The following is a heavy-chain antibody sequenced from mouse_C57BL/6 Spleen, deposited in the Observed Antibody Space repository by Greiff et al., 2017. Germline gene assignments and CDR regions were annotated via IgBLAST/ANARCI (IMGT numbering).Heavy chain of an antibody. CDR2: IRLKSDNYAT. CDR1: GFTFSNYW. D-gene: IGHD1-1*01. CDR3: TVITTATGYAMDY. Sequence: EVKVEESGGGLVQPGGSMKLSCVASGFTFSNYWMNWVRQSPEKGLEWVAQIRLKSDNYATHYAESVKGRFTISRDDSKSSVYLQMNNLRAEDTGIYYCTVITTATGYAMDYWGQGTSVTVSS. J-gene: IGHJ4*01. V-gene: IGHV6-3*01.